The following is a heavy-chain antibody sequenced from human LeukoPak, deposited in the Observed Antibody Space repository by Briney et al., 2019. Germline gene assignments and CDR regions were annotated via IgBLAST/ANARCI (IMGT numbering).Heavy chain of an antibody. CDR3: ARVDPPSYDDYDWGTYPGFDN. CDR1: EFTSDDYV. D-gene: IGHD3-16*02. CDR2: INRRGGGT. V-gene: IGHV3-20*04. J-gene: IGHJ4*02. Sequence: GGFLRPSCAASEFTSDDYVMNWVRQAAGKGLQWVYGINRRGGGTAYAASLRGRFTISRDNVKNSLHLQMHSMGADDTALYYCARVDPPSYDDYDWGTYPGFDNWGQGTMVTVSS.